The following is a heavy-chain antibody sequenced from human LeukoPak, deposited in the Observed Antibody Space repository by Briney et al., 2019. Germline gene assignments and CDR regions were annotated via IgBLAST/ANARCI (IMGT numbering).Heavy chain of an antibody. Sequence: SEALPLTCTVSGGSISSYYWSWIRQPPGKGLEWIGYIYYSGSTNYNPSLKSRVTISVDTSKNQFSLKLSSVTAADTAVYYCARDRGYFYYWGQGTLVTVSS. CDR1: GGSISSYY. CDR3: ARDRGYFYY. J-gene: IGHJ4*02. D-gene: IGHD6-25*01. V-gene: IGHV4-59*01. CDR2: IYYSGST.